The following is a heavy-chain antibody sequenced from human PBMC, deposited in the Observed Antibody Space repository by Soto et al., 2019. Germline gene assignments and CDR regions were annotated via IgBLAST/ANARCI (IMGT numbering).Heavy chain of an antibody. CDR2: ISGSGGST. J-gene: IGHJ4*02. V-gene: IGHV3-23*01. CDR1: GFTFSSYA. Sequence: GGSLRLSCAASGFTFSSYAMSWVRQAPGKGLEWVSAISGSGGSTYYADSVKGRFTISRDNSKNTLYLQMNSLRAEDTAVYYCASGEASGYAVTLDDWGQGTLVTVSS. D-gene: IGHD5-12*01. CDR3: ASGEASGYAVTLDD.